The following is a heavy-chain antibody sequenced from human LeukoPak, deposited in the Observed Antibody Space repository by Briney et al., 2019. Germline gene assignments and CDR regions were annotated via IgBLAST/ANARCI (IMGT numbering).Heavy chain of an antibody. CDR3: AKDNYYDSSGYYSSEYFQH. J-gene: IGHJ1*01. V-gene: IGHV3-23*01. CDR1: GFTFSSSA. Sequence: SGGSLRLSCAASGFTFSSSAMSWVRQAPGKGLEWVSAISGSGGSTYYADSVKGRFTISRDNSKNTLYLQMNSLGAEDTAVYYCAKDNYYDSSGYYSSEYFQHWGQGTLVTVSS. D-gene: IGHD3-22*01. CDR2: ISGSGGST.